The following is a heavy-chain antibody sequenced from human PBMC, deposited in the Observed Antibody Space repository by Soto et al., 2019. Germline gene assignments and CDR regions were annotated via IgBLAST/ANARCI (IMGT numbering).Heavy chain of an antibody. CDR2: INHSGST. CDR1: GGSFSGYY. D-gene: IGHD2-2*01. CDR3: ARGGRVNVGSSTSKPDY. V-gene: IGHV4-34*01. J-gene: IGHJ4*02. Sequence: SETLSLTCAVYGGSFSGYYWSWIRQPPGKGLEWIGEINHSGSTNYNPSLKSRVTISVDTSKNQFSLKLSSVTAADTAVYYCARGGRVNVGSSTSKPDYWGQGTLVTVSS.